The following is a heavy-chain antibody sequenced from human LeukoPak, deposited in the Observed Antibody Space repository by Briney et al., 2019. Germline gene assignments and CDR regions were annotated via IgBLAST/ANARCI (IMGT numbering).Heavy chain of an antibody. CDR2: ISAYNGNT. D-gene: IGHD5-12*01. Sequence: ASVKVSCKASGYTFTSYGISWVRQAPGQGLEWMGWISAYNGNTNYAQKLQGRVTMTTDTSTSTAYMELRSLRSDDTAVYYCARDEGRWVATEALDYWGQGTLVTVSS. CDR1: GYTFTSYG. J-gene: IGHJ4*02. V-gene: IGHV1-18*01. CDR3: ARDEGRWVATEALDY.